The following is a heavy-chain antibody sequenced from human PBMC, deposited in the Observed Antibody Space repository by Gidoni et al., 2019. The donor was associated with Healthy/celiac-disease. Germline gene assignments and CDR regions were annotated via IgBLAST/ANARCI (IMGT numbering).Heavy chain of an antibody. D-gene: IGHD1-1*01. CDR2: ISAYNGNT. CDR1: GYTFTSYG. J-gene: IGHJ6*02. Sequence: QVQLVQSGAEVKKPGASVKVSCKASGYTFTSYGISWVRQAPGQGLEWMGWISAYNGNTNYAQKLKGRVTMTTDTSTSTAYMELRSLGSDDTAVYYCASGENTWGDWNGREGYYYYYGMDVWGQGTTVTVSS. CDR3: ASGENTWGDWNGREGYYYYYGMDV. V-gene: IGHV1-18*01.